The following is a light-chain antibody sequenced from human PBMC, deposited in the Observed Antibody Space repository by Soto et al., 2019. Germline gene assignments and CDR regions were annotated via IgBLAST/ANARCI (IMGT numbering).Light chain of an antibody. J-gene: IGKJ5*01. V-gene: IGKV3-20*01. Sequence: EIVLTQSPGPLSLSPGERATLSCRASQSVSSSYLAWYQQKPGQAPRLLIYGASSRATGIPDRFSGSGSGTDFTLNISRLEPEDFAVYYCQQYVSSPLVTFGQGTRLEIK. CDR3: QQYVSSPLVT. CDR1: QSVSSSY. CDR2: GAS.